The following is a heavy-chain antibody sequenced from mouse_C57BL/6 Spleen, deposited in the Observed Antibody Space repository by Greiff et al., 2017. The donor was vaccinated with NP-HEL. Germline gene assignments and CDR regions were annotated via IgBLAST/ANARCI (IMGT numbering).Heavy chain of an antibody. Sequence: VQLQQPGAELVRPGTSVKLSCKASGYTFTSYWMHWVKQRPGQGLEWIGVIDPSDSYTNYNQKFKGKATLTVDTSSSTAYMQLSSLTSEDSAVYYCARGDYYGSRGDYWGQGTTLTVSS. CDR3: ARGDYYGSRGDY. V-gene: IGHV1-59*01. J-gene: IGHJ2*01. CDR1: GYTFTSYW. CDR2: IDPSDSYT. D-gene: IGHD1-1*01.